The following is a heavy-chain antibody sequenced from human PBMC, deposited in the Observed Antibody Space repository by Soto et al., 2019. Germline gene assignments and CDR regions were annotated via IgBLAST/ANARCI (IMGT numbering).Heavy chain of an antibody. CDR1: GYSFTSYW. CDR2: IDPSDSYT. V-gene: IGHV5-10-1*01. CDR3: ARHWGSITMIVVVSLPDGMDV. J-gene: IGHJ6*02. D-gene: IGHD3-22*01. Sequence: GESLKVSCKGSGYSFTSYWISWVREMPGKGLEWMGRIDPSDSYTNYSPSFQGHVTISADKSISTAYLQWSSLKASDTAMYYCARHWGSITMIVVVSLPDGMDVWGQGTTVTVSS.